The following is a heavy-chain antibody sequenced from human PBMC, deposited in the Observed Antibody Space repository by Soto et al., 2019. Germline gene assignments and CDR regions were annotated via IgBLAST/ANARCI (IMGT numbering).Heavy chain of an antibody. CDR1: GYTFTSYD. V-gene: IGHV1-8*01. CDR2: MNPNSGNT. Sequence: ASVKGSCKGSGYTFTSYDINWVRQATGQGVEGMGWMNPNSGNTGYAQKFQGRVAMTRNTYISTAYMELSSLRSEDTAVYYCARVGSGWRQYYYYFGMDVWGQGTTVTVSS. CDR3: ARVGSGWRQYYYYFGMDV. D-gene: IGHD6-19*01. J-gene: IGHJ6*02.